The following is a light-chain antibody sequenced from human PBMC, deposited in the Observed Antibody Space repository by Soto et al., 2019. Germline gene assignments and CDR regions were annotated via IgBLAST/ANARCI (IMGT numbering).Light chain of an antibody. CDR1: SSDVGGYNY. J-gene: IGLJ1*01. V-gene: IGLV2-14*01. Sequence: QSVLTQPASVSGSPGQSITISCTGSSSDVGGYNYVSWYQQHPGKAPKLMIYEVNIRPSGVSDRFSGSKSGNTASLTISGRQAEDEADFYCSSYTSSSSYVFGTGTKLTVL. CDR2: EVN. CDR3: SSYTSSSSYV.